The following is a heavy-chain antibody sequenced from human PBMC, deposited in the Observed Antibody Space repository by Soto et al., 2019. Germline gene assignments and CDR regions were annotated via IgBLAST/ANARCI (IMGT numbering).Heavy chain of an antibody. V-gene: IGHV4-30-4*01. Sequence: QVQLQESGPGLVKPSQTLSLTCTVSGGSISSGDYYWSWIRQPPGKGLEWIGFIYYSGSTYYNPSLKSRVTISADTSKNQFSLMLSSVTAADTAVYYCARERADGGKIYWGQGTLVTVSS. CDR3: ARERADGGKIY. CDR1: GGSISSGDYY. J-gene: IGHJ4*02. D-gene: IGHD2-15*01. CDR2: IYYSGST.